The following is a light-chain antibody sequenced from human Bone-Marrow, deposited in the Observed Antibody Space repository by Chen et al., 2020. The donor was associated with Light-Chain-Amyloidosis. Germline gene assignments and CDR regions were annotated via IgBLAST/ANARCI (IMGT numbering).Light chain of an antibody. Sequence: SYELTQPPSVSVSPGETARITCSGDDLPTKYAYWYQQTPGQAPVLVIHRDTERPSGISERFSVSSSGTTATLTISGVQAEDEADYHCQSADSSGTYEVIFGGGTKLTVL. CDR3: QSADSSGTYEVI. CDR2: RDT. J-gene: IGLJ2*01. V-gene: IGLV3-25*03. CDR1: DLPTKY.